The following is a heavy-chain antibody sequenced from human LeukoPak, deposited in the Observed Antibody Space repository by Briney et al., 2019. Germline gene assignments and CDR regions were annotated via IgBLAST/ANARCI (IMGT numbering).Heavy chain of an antibody. CDR3: AKDPPVSG. CDR2: ISWNSGSI. Sequence: GGSLRLSCAASGFTFDDYVMHWVRQAPGKGLEWVSGISWNSGSIGYADSVKGRFTISRDNAKNSLYLQMNSLRAEDTALYYCAKDPPVSGWGQGTLVTVSS. J-gene: IGHJ4*02. D-gene: IGHD3-16*01. CDR1: GFTFDDYV. V-gene: IGHV3-9*01.